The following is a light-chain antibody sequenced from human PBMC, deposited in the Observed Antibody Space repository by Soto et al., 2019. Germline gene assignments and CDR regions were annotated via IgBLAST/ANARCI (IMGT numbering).Light chain of an antibody. CDR2: GAS. J-gene: IGKJ4*01. Sequence: EIVLTQSPGTLSLSPGERATLSCRASQSVSSSYLAWYQQQPGQAPRLLIYGASSRATGIPDRCSGSGSGTDFTLTISRLEPEDFAVYYCQQYGSSPGLTVGGGTKVEIK. CDR3: QQYGSSPGLT. CDR1: QSVSSSY. V-gene: IGKV3-20*01.